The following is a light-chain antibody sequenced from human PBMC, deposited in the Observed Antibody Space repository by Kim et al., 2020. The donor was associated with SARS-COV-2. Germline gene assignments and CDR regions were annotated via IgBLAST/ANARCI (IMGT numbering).Light chain of an antibody. CDR2: AAS. CDR1: QGISSY. J-gene: IGKJ1*01. V-gene: IGKV1-9*01. Sequence: DIQLTQSPSFLSASVGDRVTITCRASQGISSYLAWYQQKPGKAPKLLIYAASTLQSGVPSRFSGRGSGTEFTLTISSLQPEDFATYYCQQLNSYPWTFGQGTKVDIK. CDR3: QQLNSYPWT.